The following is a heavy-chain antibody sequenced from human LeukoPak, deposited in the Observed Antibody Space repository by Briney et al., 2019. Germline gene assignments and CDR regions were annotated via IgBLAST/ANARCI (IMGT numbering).Heavy chain of an antibody. CDR3: ARELSSSWYRTWDY. D-gene: IGHD6-13*01. CDR2: ISSSGSTI. J-gene: IGHJ4*02. V-gene: IGHV3-48*03. CDR1: GFTFDSYA. Sequence: GGSLRLSCAASGFTFDSYAMTWVRQAPGKGLEWVSYISSSGSTIYYADSVKGRFTISRDNAKNSLYLQMNSLRAEDAAVYYCARELSSSWYRTWDYWGQGTLVTVSS.